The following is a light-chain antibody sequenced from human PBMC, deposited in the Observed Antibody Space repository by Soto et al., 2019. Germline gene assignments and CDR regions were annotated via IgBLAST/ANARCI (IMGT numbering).Light chain of an antibody. CDR1: SSDVGGYNS. Sequence: QSVLTQPASVSGSPGQSITISCTGTSSDVGGYNSVSWYQHHPGKAPKLIIYEVSNRPSGVSNRFSGSKSGNTASLTISGLQAEDESDYYCSSYTSSSTSVVFGGGTKLTVL. J-gene: IGLJ2*01. V-gene: IGLV2-14*01. CDR3: SSYTSSSTSVV. CDR2: EVS.